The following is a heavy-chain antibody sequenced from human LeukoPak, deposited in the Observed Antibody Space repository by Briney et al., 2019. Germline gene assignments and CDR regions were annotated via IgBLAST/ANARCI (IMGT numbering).Heavy chain of an antibody. V-gene: IGHV1-69*01. CDR3: ARAITMVRGVIGEDYYYGMDV. J-gene: IGHJ6*04. CDR2: IIPIFGTA. Sequence: GASVKVSCKASGGTFSSYAISWVRQAPGQGLEWMGGIIPIFGTANYAQKFQGRVTITADESTSTAYMELSSLGSEDTAVYYCARAITMVRGVIGEDYYYGMDVWGKGTTVTVSS. D-gene: IGHD3-10*01. CDR1: GGTFSSYA.